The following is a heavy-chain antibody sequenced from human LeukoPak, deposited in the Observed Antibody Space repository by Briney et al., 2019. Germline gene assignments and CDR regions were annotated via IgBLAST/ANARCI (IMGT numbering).Heavy chain of an antibody. V-gene: IGHV4-59*01. D-gene: IGHD3-9*01. CDR3: ARVSGYYDILTGYNWFDP. Sequence: SETLSLTCAVYGGSLSGYYWSWIRQPPGKGLEWIGYIYYSGSTNYNPSLKSRVIISVDTSKNQFSLKLSSVTAADTAVYYCARVSGYYDILTGYNWFDPWGQGTLVTVSS. CDR1: GGSLSGYY. CDR2: IYYSGST. J-gene: IGHJ5*02.